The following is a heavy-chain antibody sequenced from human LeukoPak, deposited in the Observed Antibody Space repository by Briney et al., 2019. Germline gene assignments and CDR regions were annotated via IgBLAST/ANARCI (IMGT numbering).Heavy chain of an antibody. J-gene: IGHJ4*02. CDR3: ARVSGDYDILTGYSHYFDY. V-gene: IGHV4-59*01. CDR2: IYYSGST. Sequence: SETLSLTCTVSGGSICSYYWSWIRQPPGKGLEWIGYIYYSGSTNYNPSLKSRVTISVDTSKNQFSLKLSSVTAADTAVYYCARVSGDYDILTGYSHYFDYWGQGTLVTVSS. CDR1: GGSICSYY. D-gene: IGHD3-9*01.